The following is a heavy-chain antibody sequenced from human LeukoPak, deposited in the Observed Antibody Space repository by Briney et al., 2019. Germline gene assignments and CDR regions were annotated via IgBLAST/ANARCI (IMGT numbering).Heavy chain of an antibody. CDR2: IYTSGST. D-gene: IGHD1-26*01. J-gene: IGHJ3*02. CDR3: ARVFPVGAPSLDAFDI. V-gene: IGHV4-4*07. CDR1: GGSISSYY. Sequence: SETLSLTCTVSGGSISSYYWSWIRQPAGKGLEWIGRIYTSGSTNYNPSLKSRVTMSVDTSKNQFSLKLSSVTAADTAVYYCARVFPVGAPSLDAFDIWGQGTMVTVSS.